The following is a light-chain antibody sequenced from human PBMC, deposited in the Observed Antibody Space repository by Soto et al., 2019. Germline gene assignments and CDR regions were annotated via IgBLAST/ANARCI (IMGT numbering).Light chain of an antibody. CDR3: AAWYASLNGYV. J-gene: IGLJ1*01. CDR2: SNN. CDR1: SSNIEINT. Sequence: QSALTQPPSASGTPGQRVTISCSGSSSNIEINTVNCYQHLPGTAPTLLIYSNNKRRSGVPDRFSASDSGTSASLAISGRQSADEADYYCAAWYASLNGYVFGTGTKLTVL. V-gene: IGLV1-44*01.